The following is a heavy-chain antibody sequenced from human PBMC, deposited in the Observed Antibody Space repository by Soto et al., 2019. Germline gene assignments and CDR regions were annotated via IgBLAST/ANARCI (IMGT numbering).Heavy chain of an antibody. Sequence: PSETLSLTCAVYGGSFSVYYWSWIRQPPGKGLEWIGEINHSGSTNYNPSLKSRVTISVDTSKNQFSLKLSSVTAADTAVYYCARDGGGYSGPRRRYFQHWGQGTLVTVPQ. CDR2: INHSGST. V-gene: IGHV4-34*01. D-gene: IGHD5-12*01. CDR1: GGSFSVYY. J-gene: IGHJ1*01. CDR3: ARDGGGYSGPRRRYFQH.